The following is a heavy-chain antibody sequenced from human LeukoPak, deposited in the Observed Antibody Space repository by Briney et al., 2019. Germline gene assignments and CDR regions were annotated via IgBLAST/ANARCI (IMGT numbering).Heavy chain of an antibody. J-gene: IGHJ4*02. CDR3: ARSPETYSSSWRTIDY. V-gene: IGHV1-18*01. CDR2: IRAYNGNT. Sequence: ASVKVSSKASGYTFTSSGIRWARQAPGQGLEWMGWIRAYNGNTKYAQKLQGKVTMTTDTYTSTAYMELRSLRSDDTAVYYCARSPETYSSSWRTIDYWGQGTLVTVSS. D-gene: IGHD6-13*01. CDR1: GYTFTSSG.